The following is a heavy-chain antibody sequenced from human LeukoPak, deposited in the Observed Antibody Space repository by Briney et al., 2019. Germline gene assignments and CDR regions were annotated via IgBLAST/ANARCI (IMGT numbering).Heavy chain of an antibody. Sequence: SETLSLTCTVSGGSISSYYWSWIRQPPGKGLEWIAYIYYSRSTNYNPSLKSRVTISVDTSKNQFSLKLSSVTAADTAVYYCARLDYGDYVTVDYWGQGTLVTVSS. V-gene: IGHV4-59*01. D-gene: IGHD4-17*01. J-gene: IGHJ4*02. CDR2: IYYSRST. CDR1: GGSISSYY. CDR3: ARLDYGDYVTVDY.